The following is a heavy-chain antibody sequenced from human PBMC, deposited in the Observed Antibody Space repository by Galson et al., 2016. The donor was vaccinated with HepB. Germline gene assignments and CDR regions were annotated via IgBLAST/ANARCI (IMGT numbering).Heavy chain of an antibody. D-gene: IGHD4-17*01. CDR3: ARGGYGDYLDY. Sequence: SVKVSCKASGYILTSYYIHWVRQAPGPGLEWMGIINPSGGSRTYAQKFQGRVTMTRDTSTSTVYMELSSLRSEDTAVYYCARGGYGDYLDYWGQGTLVTVSS. J-gene: IGHJ4*02. CDR2: INPSGGSR. V-gene: IGHV1-46*01. CDR1: GYILTSYY.